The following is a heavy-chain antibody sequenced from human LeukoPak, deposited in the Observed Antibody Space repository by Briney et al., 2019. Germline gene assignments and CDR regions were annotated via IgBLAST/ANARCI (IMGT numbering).Heavy chain of an antibody. CDR1: GYSISSGYY. Sequence: SETLSLTCNVSGYSISSGYYWAWIRQSPGKGLEWIGSIYHSGSTYYNPSLKSRVTMSVDTSKKQFSLNLSSVTAADTAVYYCAMTPREYSSTWYYFDYWGQGILVTVSS. CDR2: IYHSGST. D-gene: IGHD6-13*01. CDR3: AMTPREYSSTWYYFDY. J-gene: IGHJ4*02. V-gene: IGHV4-38-2*02.